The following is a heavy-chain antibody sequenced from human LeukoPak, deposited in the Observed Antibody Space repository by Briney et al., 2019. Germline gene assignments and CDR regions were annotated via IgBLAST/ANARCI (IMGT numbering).Heavy chain of an antibody. V-gene: IGHV3-7*01. Sequence: GGSLRLSCAASGFTFTDHWMSWVRQTPGKGLEWVANIKEDGSEKYYVDSVKGRFTIFRDDARNSLYLRMSNLRAEDTAFYYCARDSRPRGGSCFDHWGQGTLVSVSS. CDR1: GFTFTDHW. J-gene: IGHJ4*02. D-gene: IGHD2-15*01. CDR3: ARDSRPRGGSCFDH. CDR2: IKEDGSEK.